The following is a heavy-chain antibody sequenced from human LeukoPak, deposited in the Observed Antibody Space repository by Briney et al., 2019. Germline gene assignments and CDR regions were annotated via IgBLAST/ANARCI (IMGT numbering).Heavy chain of an antibody. Sequence: GGPLRLSCAASGFTFSSYAMSWVRQAPGKGLEWVSAIVGSGGGTFYADSVKGRFTISRDNSKNTLYLQMDSLRAEDTAVYYCAKAFYYDSGGSYGDDYWGQGTLVTVSS. CDR1: GFTFSSYA. CDR2: IVGSGGGT. V-gene: IGHV3-23*01. J-gene: IGHJ4*02. D-gene: IGHD3-22*01. CDR3: AKAFYYDSGGSYGDDY.